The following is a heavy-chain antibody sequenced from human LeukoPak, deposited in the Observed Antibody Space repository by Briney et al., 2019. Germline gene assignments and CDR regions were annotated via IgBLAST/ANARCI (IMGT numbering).Heavy chain of an antibody. CDR2: IIPIFGTG. V-gene: IGHV1-69*05. CDR3: ARDGRYSSSSLYDYYYYMDV. Sequence: AASVKVSCKASGDSFNSYAISWVRQAPGQGLEWMGGIIPIFGTGNYAQKFQGRVTITTDASANIVYMELSSLRSEDTAVYYCARDGRYSSSSLYDYYYYMDVWGKGTTVTVSS. J-gene: IGHJ6*03. CDR1: GDSFNSYA. D-gene: IGHD6-6*01.